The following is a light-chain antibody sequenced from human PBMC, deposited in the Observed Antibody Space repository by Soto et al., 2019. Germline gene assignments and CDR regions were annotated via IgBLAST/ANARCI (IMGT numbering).Light chain of an antibody. Sequence: DIQMTQSPSTLSASIGDRVTISCRASQNIGRWLAWYQQKPGTAPNLLIYHASNLRGGVPSRFSGGGSGTEFTLTISSLQPDDIATYYCQHYNTYLVTFGGGTKVEIK. J-gene: IGKJ4*01. V-gene: IGKV1-5*01. CDR3: QHYNTYLVT. CDR1: QNIGRW. CDR2: HAS.